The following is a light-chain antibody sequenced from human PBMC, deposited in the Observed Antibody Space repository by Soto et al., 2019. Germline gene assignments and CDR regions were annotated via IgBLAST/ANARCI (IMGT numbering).Light chain of an antibody. CDR2: DAS. CDR3: QQRINWPLT. Sequence: EVVLTQSPATLSLSPGESATLSCRASQSVSSYLAWYQQKLGQAPRLLIYDASNRATGIPARFSGSGSGTDFTLTTSSLEPEDFAVYFCQQRINWPLTFGGGTKVEIK. V-gene: IGKV3-11*01. CDR1: QSVSSY. J-gene: IGKJ4*01.